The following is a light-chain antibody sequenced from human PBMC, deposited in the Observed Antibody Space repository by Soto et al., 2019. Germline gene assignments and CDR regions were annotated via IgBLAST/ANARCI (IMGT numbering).Light chain of an antibody. V-gene: IGKV1-39*01. CDR1: QSVSTY. CDR2: SVS. J-gene: IGKJ2*01. CDR3: QQTYMVPYT. Sequence: DIQMTQSPSSLSASVGDRVTITCRASQSVSTYLNWYSQKSGGAHKLLIHSVSKVENGTPSRFNRSGLATDFTRTINTLQPEEFAVYFCQQTYMVPYTFGQGTKLDIK.